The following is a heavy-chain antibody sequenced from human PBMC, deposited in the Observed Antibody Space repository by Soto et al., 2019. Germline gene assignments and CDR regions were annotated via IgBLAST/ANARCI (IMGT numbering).Heavy chain of an antibody. CDR3: ARKQAGYFYGIDY. CDR1: GGSITSGGYY. V-gene: IGHV4-31*03. Sequence: SETLSLTCTVSGGSITSGGYYWSWIRQHPGKGLEWLGYIYDSGSTFYNPSLKSRITLSVDTSKNQFSLKLSSVTVADTAVYFCARKQAGYFYGIDYWGQGTLVTVS. J-gene: IGHJ4*02. CDR2: IYDSGST. D-gene: IGHD3-10*01.